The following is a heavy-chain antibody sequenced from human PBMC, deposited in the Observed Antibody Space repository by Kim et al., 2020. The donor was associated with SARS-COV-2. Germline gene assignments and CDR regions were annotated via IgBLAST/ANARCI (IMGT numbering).Heavy chain of an antibody. CDR2: IKSKTDGGTT. V-gene: IGHV3-15*01. J-gene: IGHJ4*02. CDR1: GITFSNAW. D-gene: IGHD3-10*01. Sequence: GGSLRLSCAASGITFSNAWMSWVRQAPGKGLEWVGRIKSKTDGGTTDYAAPVKGRFTISRDDSKNTLYLQMNSLKTEDTAVYYCTTDYYGSGSYYFSYWGQGTLVTVSS. CDR3: TTDYYGSGSYYFSY.